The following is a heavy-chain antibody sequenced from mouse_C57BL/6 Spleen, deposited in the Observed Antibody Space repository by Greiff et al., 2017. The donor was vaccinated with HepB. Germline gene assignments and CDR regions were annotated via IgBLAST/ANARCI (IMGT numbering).Heavy chain of an antibody. CDR2: IYPGDGDT. D-gene: IGHD2-5*01. J-gene: IGHJ2*01. CDR3: QTIPYSNFHDY. Sequence: VQLQQSGPELVKPGASVKISCKASGYAFSSSWMNWAKQRPGKGLEWIGRIYPGDGDTNYNGKFKGKATLTADKSSSTAYMQLSSLTSEDSAIYFCQTIPYSNFHDYWGQGTTLTVSS. V-gene: IGHV1-82*01. CDR1: GYAFSSSW.